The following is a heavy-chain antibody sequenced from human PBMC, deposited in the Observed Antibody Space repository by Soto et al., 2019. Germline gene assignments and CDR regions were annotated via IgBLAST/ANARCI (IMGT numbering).Heavy chain of an antibody. CDR3: ANSLYYDILTGYYTLDY. CDR2: ISGSGGSK. CDR1: GFTFSSYA. Sequence: EVQLLESGGGLVQPGGSLRLSCAASGFTFSSYAMSWVRQAPGKGLEWVSAISGSGGSKYYADSVKGRFTISRDNSKNTLYLQMNSLRAEDTAVYYCANSLYYDILTGYYTLDYWGQGTLVTVSS. D-gene: IGHD3-9*01. J-gene: IGHJ4*02. V-gene: IGHV3-23*01.